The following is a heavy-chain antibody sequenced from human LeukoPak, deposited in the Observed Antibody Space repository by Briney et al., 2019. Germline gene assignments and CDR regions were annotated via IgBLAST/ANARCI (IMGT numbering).Heavy chain of an antibody. D-gene: IGHD3-16*01. Sequence: GGSLRLSCAASGFTFSDSWMSWVRQAPGKGLEGVANMNQDGRDKSYVHSVKRRFTISRDNAKNSLYLQMGSLRAEDTAVYYCATYTHWVAGDVWGQGTTVTVSS. V-gene: IGHV3-7*01. J-gene: IGHJ6*02. CDR3: ATYTHWVAGDV. CDR1: GFTFSDSW. CDR2: MNQDGRDK.